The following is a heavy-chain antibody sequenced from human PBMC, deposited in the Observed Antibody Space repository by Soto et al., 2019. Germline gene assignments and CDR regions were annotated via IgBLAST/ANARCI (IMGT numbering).Heavy chain of an antibody. CDR2: ISPKSAGT. J-gene: IGHJ4*02. D-gene: IGHD3-9*01. CDR1: GYSFIDYY. V-gene: IGHV1-2*02. Sequence: QVQLVQSGAEVKKPGASVKVSCEASGYSFIDYYIHWVRQAPGQGFEWMGRISPKSAGTDYAKKFEDRVTLTWDTSLNTAYMELSSLKSDDTAVYYCARPPGYISDWYYFDLWGQGTLVTVSS. CDR3: ARPPGYISDWYYFDL.